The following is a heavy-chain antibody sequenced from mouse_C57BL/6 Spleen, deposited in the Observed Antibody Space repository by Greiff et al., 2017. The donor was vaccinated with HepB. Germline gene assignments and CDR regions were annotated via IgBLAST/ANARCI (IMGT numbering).Heavy chain of an antibody. V-gene: IGHV1-82*01. CDR3: AREKFGGFAY. Sequence: VQVVESGPELVKPGASVKISCKASGYAFSSSWMNWVKQRPGKGLEWIGRIYPGDGDTNYNGKFKGKATLTADKSSSTAYMQLSSLTSEDSAVYFCAREKFGGFAYWGQGTLVTVSA. CDR2: IYPGDGDT. CDR1: GYAFSSSW. D-gene: IGHD3-1*01. J-gene: IGHJ3*01.